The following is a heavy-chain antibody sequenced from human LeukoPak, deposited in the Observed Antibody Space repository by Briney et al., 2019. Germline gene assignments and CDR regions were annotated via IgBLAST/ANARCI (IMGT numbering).Heavy chain of an antibody. CDR1: GFTFSAFG. V-gene: IGHV3-30*02. D-gene: IGHD2-21*01. CDR2: IPYDGSDK. J-gene: IGHJ4*02. Sequence: GGSLRLSCAASGFTFSAFGMHWVRQAPGKGLEWVTFIPYDGSDKYYADSVKGRFTISRDSSKNTLYLQMNRLGAEDAAVYYCAKAPVTTCSGAYCYPFDYWGQGTLVTVSS. CDR3: AKAPVTTCSGAYCYPFDY.